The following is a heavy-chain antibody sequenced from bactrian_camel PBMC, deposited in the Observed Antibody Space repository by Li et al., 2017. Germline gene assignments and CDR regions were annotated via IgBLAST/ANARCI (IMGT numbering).Heavy chain of an antibody. CDR2: IATGGGSA. CDR1: GYTYSVLC. V-gene: IGHV3S40*01. D-gene: IGHD5*01. CDR3: AGGYIGSRCDLAATSYNY. Sequence: DVQLVESGGGSVQAGGSLRLSCADSGYTYSVLCWGWFRQGPGKERERVAAIATGGGSAYYADSVKGRFTISQDNDKNTVYLQMNSLKAEDTAMYYCAGGYIGSRCDLAATSYNYWGQGTQVTVS. J-gene: IGHJ4*01.